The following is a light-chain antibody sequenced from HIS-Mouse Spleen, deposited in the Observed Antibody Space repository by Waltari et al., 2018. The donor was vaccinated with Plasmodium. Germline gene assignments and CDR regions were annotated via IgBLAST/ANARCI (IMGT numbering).Light chain of an antibody. J-gene: IGLJ2*01. CDR3: AAWDDSLNGVV. CDR1: ISSIGSNT. V-gene: IGLV1-44*01. Sequence: QSVLTQPPSASGTPGQRVTISCSGSISSIGSNTVNWYQQLPGTAPKLLIYSNKQRPSGVPDRFSGSKSGPSASLAISGLQSEDEADYYCAAWDDSLNGVVFAGGTKLTVL. CDR2: SNK.